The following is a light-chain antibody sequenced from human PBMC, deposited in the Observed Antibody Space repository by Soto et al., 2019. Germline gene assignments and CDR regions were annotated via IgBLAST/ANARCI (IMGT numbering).Light chain of an antibody. CDR3: QHYNSFSRT. CDR2: KAA. V-gene: IGKV1-5*03. Sequence: DVPMSTSLSPRSASFGDGVTITGRASQSISNRLAWYQQKPGKAPKLLIYKAANLADEVPSRFAGSGSGTDFTLTITRLQPDDFATYYCQHYNSFSRTFGQGTKVDIK. J-gene: IGKJ1*01. CDR1: QSISNR.